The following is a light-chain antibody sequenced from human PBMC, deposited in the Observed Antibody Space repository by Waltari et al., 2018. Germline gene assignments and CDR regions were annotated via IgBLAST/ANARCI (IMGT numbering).Light chain of an antibody. CDR2: GAS. J-gene: IGKJ1*01. CDR1: QSLLYTANNKNY. Sequence: VLTQSPDSRVVSLGGRAALHCKHSQSLLYTANNKNYSAWYQQKPGQPPKILIAGASTRESGFPDQFSGSGSGTDFTLTISGLQAEDVASYFCLQYLHTPRTFGQGTKVEIK. CDR3: LQYLHTPRT. V-gene: IGKV4-1*01.